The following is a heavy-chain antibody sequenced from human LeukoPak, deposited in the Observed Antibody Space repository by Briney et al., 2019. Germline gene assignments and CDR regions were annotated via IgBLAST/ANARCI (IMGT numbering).Heavy chain of an antibody. CDR1: GYTFDDYA. D-gene: IGHD3-10*01. V-gene: IGHV3-9*01. J-gene: IGHJ6*02. CDR3: ARDLWFGEPKNYGMDV. Sequence: PVGSLRVSCAASGYTFDDYAMHWVRQAPGKGLEWVSGISWKSGSIGYADSVKGRFTISRDNAKNSLYLQMNSLRAEDTALYYCARDLWFGEPKNYGMDVWGQGTTVTVSS. CDR2: ISWKSGSI.